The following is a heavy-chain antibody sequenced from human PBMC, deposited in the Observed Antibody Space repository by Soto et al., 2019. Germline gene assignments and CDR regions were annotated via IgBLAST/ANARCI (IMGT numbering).Heavy chain of an antibody. CDR3: ARDTYGDY. V-gene: IGHV4-34*01. CDR2: INHSGST. CDR1: GGSFGGYY. J-gene: IGHJ4*02. Sequence: QVQLQQWGAGLLKPSETLSLTCAVYGGSFGGYYWSWIRQPPGKGLEWIGEINHSGSTNYNPSLKSRVTISVDTSKNQFSLKLSSVTAADTAVYYCARDTYGDYWGQGTLVTVSS. D-gene: IGHD5-18*01.